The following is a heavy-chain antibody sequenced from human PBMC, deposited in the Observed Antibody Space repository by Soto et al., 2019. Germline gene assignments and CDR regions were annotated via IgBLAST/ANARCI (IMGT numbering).Heavy chain of an antibody. J-gene: IGHJ5*02. Sequence: SETLSLTCAVYGGSFSGYYWSWIRQPPGKGLEWIGEINHSGSTSYNPSLKSRVTISVDTSKNPFSLKLGSVTAADTAVYYCARAAYYEFWSGSNNWFDPWGQGTLVTVSS. CDR3: ARAAYYEFWSGSNNWFDP. D-gene: IGHD3-3*01. V-gene: IGHV4-34*01. CDR1: GGSFSGYY. CDR2: INHSGST.